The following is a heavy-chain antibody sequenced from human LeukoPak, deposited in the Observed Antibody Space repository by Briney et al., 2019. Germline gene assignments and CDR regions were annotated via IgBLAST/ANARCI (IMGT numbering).Heavy chain of an antibody. CDR1: GFSFSSHS. V-gene: IGHV3-48*01. CDR2: ISSSSSTI. J-gene: IGHJ5*02. Sequence: GGSLRLSCAASGFSFSSHSMNWVRQGPGKGLEWVSYISSSSSTIYYADSVKGRFTISRDNAKNSLYLQMNSLRAEDTAVYYCVRAEYYDFWSPGWFDPWGQGTLVTVSS. D-gene: IGHD3-3*01. CDR3: VRAEYYDFWSPGWFDP.